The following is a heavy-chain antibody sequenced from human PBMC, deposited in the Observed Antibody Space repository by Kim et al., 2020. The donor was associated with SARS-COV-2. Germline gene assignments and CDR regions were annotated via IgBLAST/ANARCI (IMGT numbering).Heavy chain of an antibody. D-gene: IGHD3-10*01. CDR2: IYYSGST. Sequence: SETLSLTCTVSGGSISSYYWSWIRQPPGKGLEWIGYIYYSGSTNYNPSLKSRVTISVDTSKNQFSLKLSSVTAADTAVYYCARAEYYGSGRIYYYGMDVWGQGTTVTVSS. CDR3: ARAEYYGSGRIYYYGMDV. J-gene: IGHJ6*02. CDR1: GGSISSYY. V-gene: IGHV4-59*13.